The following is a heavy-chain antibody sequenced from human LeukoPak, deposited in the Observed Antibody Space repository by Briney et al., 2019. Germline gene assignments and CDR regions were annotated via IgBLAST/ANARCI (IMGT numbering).Heavy chain of an antibody. Sequence: PGGSLRLSCAASGFTFSSYSMNWVRQAPGKGLEWEAFIRYDGSNKYYADSVKGRFTISRDNSKNTLYLQMNSLRAEDTAVYYCAKDLGDADAFDIWGQGTMVTVSS. CDR1: GFTFSSYS. CDR3: AKDLGDADAFDI. J-gene: IGHJ3*02. D-gene: IGHD3-16*01. CDR2: IRYDGSNK. V-gene: IGHV3-30*02.